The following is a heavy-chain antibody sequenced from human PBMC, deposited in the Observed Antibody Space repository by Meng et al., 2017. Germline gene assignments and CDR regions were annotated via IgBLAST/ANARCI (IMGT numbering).Heavy chain of an antibody. CDR2: IIPIFGTA. Sequence: GQSGAEVKNAGASVKVSCKASGGTFSSYAISGVRQAPGQGLEWMGGIIPIFGTANYAQKFQGRVTITADESTSTAYMELSSLRSEDTAVYYCARISGYDYLSWGQGALVTVSS. V-gene: IGHV1-69*13. D-gene: IGHD5-12*01. CDR3: ARISGYDYLS. CDR1: GGTFSSYA. J-gene: IGHJ4*02.